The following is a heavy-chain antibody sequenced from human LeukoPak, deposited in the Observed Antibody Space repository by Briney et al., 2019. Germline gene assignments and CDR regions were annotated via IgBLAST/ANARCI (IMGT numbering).Heavy chain of an antibody. J-gene: IGHJ4*02. V-gene: IGHV5-51*01. CDR2: IYPGDSDT. Sequence: GESLKISCKGSGYTFTKYWIGWVRQMSGKGLEWMGIIYPGDSDTRDSPSFQGQVTMSVDKSIGTAYLQWRSLKASDTAMYYCARGSVDTAMTFDYWGQGTLVTVSS. CDR1: GYTFTKYW. CDR3: ARGSVDTAMTFDY. D-gene: IGHD5-18*01.